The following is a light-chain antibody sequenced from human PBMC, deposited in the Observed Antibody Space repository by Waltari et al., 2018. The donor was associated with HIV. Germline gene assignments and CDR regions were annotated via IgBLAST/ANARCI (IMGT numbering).Light chain of an antibody. CDR3: SSYSSRTTSV. CDR2: DVT. Sequence: QSALTQPASVSGSPGQSISIYCTGTNSDVGGYNYVSLYQQLPGKDPKLIIYDVTNRPSGVSSRFSGSKSGNTASLTISGLQTEDEGEYYCSSYSSRTTSVFGGGTKLTVL. CDR1: NSDVGGYNY. V-gene: IGLV2-14*03. J-gene: IGLJ2*01.